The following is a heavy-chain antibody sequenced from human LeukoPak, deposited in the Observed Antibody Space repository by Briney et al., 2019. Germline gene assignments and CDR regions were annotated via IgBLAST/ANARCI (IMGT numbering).Heavy chain of an antibody. J-gene: IGHJ6*02. CDR1: GYTFTGYY. V-gene: IGHV1-2*02. D-gene: IGHD3-3*01. Sequence: GASVKVSCKASGYTFTGYYMHWVRQAPGQGLEWMGWINPNSGGTNYAQKFQGRVTMTRDTSISTAYMELSRLRSDDTAVYYCARDWYYDFWSGPNNYYYYGMDVWGQGTTVTVSS. CDR3: ARDWYYDFWSGPNNYYYYGMDV. CDR2: INPNSGGT.